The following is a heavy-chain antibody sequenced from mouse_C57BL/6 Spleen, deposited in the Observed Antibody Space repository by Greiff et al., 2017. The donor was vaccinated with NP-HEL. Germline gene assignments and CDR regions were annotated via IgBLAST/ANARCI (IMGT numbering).Heavy chain of an antibody. J-gene: IGHJ4*01. CDR3: ARGEGPYYYGRAAMDY. Sequence: QVQLQQPGAELVKPGASVKLSCKASGYTFTSYWLHWVKQRPGRGLEWIGRIDPNSGGTKYNEKFKSKATLTVDKPSSTAYMQLSSLTSEDSAVYEGARGEGPYYYGRAAMDYWGQGTSVTVSS. CDR1: GYTFTSYW. D-gene: IGHD1-1*01. CDR2: IDPNSGGT. V-gene: IGHV1-72*01.